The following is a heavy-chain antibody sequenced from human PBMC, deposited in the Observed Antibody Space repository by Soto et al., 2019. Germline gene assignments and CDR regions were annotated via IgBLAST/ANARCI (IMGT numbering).Heavy chain of an antibody. CDR3: ARERFFGSSWLLDD. CDR2: IYYSGST. CDR1: GGSISSYY. Sequence: SETLSLTCTVSGGSISSYYWSWIRQPPGKGLEWIGYIYYSGSTNYNPSLKSRVTISVDTSKNQFSLKLSSVTAVDTAVYYCARERFFGSSWLLDDWGKGTLVTVSS. V-gene: IGHV4-59*01. D-gene: IGHD6-13*01. J-gene: IGHJ4*02.